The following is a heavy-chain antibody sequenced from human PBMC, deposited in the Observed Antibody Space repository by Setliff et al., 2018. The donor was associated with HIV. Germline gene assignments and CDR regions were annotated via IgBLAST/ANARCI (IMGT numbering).Heavy chain of an antibody. V-gene: IGHV3-48*01. CDR2: ISPSSTII. CDR3: ATDRGTYYDSSGHFDS. Sequence: GGSLRLSCGASGFSFSSYSMNWVRQAPGKGLEWVSYISPSSTIIYYPDSVKGRFTTSRDNARNSLYLEMNSLRADDTAVYYCATDRGTYYDSSGHFDSWGQGTLVTVSS. J-gene: IGHJ4*02. D-gene: IGHD3-22*01. CDR1: GFSFSSYS.